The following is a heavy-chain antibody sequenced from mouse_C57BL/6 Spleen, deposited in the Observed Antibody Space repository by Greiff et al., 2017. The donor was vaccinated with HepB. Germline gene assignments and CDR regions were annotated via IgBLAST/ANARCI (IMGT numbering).Heavy chain of an antibody. CDR2: FYPGSGSI. J-gene: IGHJ3*01. V-gene: IGHV1-62-2*01. D-gene: IGHD1-1*01. Sequence: QVQLQQSGAELVKPGASVKLSCKASGYTFTEYTIHWVKQRSGQGLEWIGWFYPGSGSIKYNEKFKDKATLTADKSSSTVYMELSRLTSEDSAVYFCARHEEGPRYYGSSYPAWFAYWGQGTLVTVSA. CDR1: GYTFTEYT. CDR3: ARHEEGPRYYGSSYPAWFAY.